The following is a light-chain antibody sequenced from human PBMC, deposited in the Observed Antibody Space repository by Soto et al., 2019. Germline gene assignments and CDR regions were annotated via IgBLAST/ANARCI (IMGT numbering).Light chain of an antibody. J-gene: IGKJ1*01. V-gene: IGKV1-6*01. Sequence: AIQMTQSPSSLSASVGDRVTITCRASQGIRNDLVWYQQKPGKAPKLLIYAASSLQSGVPSRFSGSGSGTDFTLTISSLHPEDFATYYCLQDYNYPRTFGQGTKVEIK. CDR3: LQDYNYPRT. CDR1: QGIRND. CDR2: AAS.